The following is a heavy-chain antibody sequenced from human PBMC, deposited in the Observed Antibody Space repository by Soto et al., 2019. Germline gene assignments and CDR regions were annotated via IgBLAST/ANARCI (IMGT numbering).Heavy chain of an antibody. V-gene: IGHV1-69*02. CDR2: IIPILDIA. CDR1: GGTFSSYT. J-gene: IGHJ6*02. Sequence: SVKVSCKTSGGTFSSYTISWVRQAPGQGLEWMGRIIPILDIANYAQKFQGRVTITADKSTSTAYMELSSLRSEDTAVYYCARAIAAAGNQIMDVWGQGTTVTVSS. CDR3: ARAIAAAGNQIMDV. D-gene: IGHD6-13*01.